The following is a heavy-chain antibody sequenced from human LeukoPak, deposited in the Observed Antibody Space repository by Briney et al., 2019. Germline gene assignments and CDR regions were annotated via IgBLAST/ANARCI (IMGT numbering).Heavy chain of an antibody. V-gene: IGHV3-23*01. CDR1: GFTFSDYY. Sequence: PGGSLRLSCAASGFTFSDYYMTWIRQAPGKGLEWVSAISGTGDSTYYADSVTGRFSISRDNSKNTLYVQMNSLRAEDTAVYYCAKRGLPDYWGQGTLVTVSS. CDR2: ISGTGDST. J-gene: IGHJ4*02. CDR3: AKRGLPDY. D-gene: IGHD3-10*01.